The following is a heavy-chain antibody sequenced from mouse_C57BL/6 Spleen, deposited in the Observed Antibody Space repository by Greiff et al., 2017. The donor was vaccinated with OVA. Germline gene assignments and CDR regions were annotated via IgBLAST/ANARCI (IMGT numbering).Heavy chain of an antibody. CDR2: ISNGGGST. Sequence: EVQLVESGGGLVQPGGSLKLSCAASGFIFSDYYMYWVRQTPEKRLEWVVYISNGGGSTYYPDTVKGRFTISRDNAKNTLYLEMSRLKSEDTAMYYCARDSAGLRFAYWGQGTLVTVSA. V-gene: IGHV5-12*01. D-gene: IGHD3-2*02. J-gene: IGHJ3*01. CDR1: GFIFSDYY. CDR3: ARDSAGLRFAY.